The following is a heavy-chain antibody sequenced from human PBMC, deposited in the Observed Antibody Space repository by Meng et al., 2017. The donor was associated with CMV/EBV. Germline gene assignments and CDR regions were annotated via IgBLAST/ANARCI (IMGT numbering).Heavy chain of an antibody. D-gene: IGHD6-13*01. CDR3: ARDKGRIAAAGTGMKGYYYGMDV. CDR2: ISAYNDNT. J-gene: IGHJ6*02. Sequence: ASVKVSCKASGYTFTSYGICWVRQAPGQGLEWMGWISAYNDNTNYAQRLQDRLTMTTDTSTSTAYMELRSLRSDDTAVYYCARDKGRIAAAGTGMKGYYYGMDVWGQGTTVTVSS. CDR1: GYTFTSYG. V-gene: IGHV1-18*01.